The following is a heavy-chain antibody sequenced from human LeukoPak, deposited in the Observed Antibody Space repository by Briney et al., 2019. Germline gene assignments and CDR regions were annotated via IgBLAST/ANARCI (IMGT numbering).Heavy chain of an antibody. Sequence: PSETLSLTCAVHGGPSSGYYWSWIRQPPGKGLEWIGEINLGGSSNYNPSLKNRVTMSVDTSKNQFSLKVKSVTAADTAVYYCARVPVTANWFDPWGQGTLVTVSS. V-gene: IGHV4-34*01. D-gene: IGHD4-11*01. CDR2: INLGGSS. J-gene: IGHJ5*02. CDR1: GGPSSGYY. CDR3: ARVPVTANWFDP.